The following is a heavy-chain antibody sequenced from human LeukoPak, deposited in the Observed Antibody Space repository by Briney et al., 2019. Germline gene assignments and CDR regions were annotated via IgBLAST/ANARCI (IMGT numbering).Heavy chain of an antibody. CDR2: MNPNSGNT. Sequence: EASVKVSCKASGYTFTSYDINWVRQATGQGLEWMGWMNPNSGNTKYAQKLQGRVTMTTDTSTSTAYMELRSLRSDDTAVYYCARGYVSSMIVVANYYFDYWGQGTLVTVSS. V-gene: IGHV1-8*01. CDR3: ARGYVSSMIVVANYYFDY. CDR1: GYTFTSYD. J-gene: IGHJ4*02. D-gene: IGHD3-22*01.